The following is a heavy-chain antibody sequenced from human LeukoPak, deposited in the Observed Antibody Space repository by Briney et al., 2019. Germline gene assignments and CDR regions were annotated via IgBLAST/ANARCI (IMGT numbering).Heavy chain of an antibody. J-gene: IGHJ4*02. V-gene: IGHV3-23*01. CDR2: IDGSGGTT. CDR3: AKAHCSSTSCSRADN. CDR1: GFTFTRNA. Sequence: PGGSLRLSCAASGFTFTRNAMAWVRQAPGKGLGWVSAIDGSGGTTFYADSVKGRVTISRVQSTNTVYLQMNSLRADDTAVYYCAKAHCSSTSCSRADNWGQGTLVTVSS. D-gene: IGHD2-2*01.